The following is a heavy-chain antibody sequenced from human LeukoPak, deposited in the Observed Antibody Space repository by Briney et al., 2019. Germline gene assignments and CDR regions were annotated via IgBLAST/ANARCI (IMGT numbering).Heavy chain of an antibody. J-gene: IGHJ4*02. Sequence: GGSLRLSCAASGFTFSSYSMNWVRQAPGKGLEWVSYIRNSGTTIYYADSVKGRFTISRDNARNSLYLQMNSLRAEDTAMYYCTRDPEALDYWGQGTLVTVSS. CDR3: TRDPEALDY. CDR2: IRNSGTTI. CDR1: GFTFSSYS. V-gene: IGHV3-48*04.